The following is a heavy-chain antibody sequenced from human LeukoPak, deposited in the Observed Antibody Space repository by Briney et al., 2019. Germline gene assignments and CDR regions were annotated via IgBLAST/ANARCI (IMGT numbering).Heavy chain of an antibody. D-gene: IGHD3-10*01. J-gene: IGHJ4*02. Sequence: ASVKVSCKVSGYTLTELSMHWVRQAPGKGLEWMGGFDPEGGETIYAQKFQGRVTMTEDTSTDTAYMELSSLRSEDTAVYYCATRNYYGSGSYYNIDYWGQGTLVTVSS. CDR2: FDPEGGET. CDR3: ATRNYYGSGSYYNIDY. V-gene: IGHV1-24*01. CDR1: GYTLTELS.